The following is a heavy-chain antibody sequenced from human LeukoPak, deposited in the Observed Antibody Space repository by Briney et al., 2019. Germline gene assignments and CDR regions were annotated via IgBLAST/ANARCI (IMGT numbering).Heavy chain of an antibody. D-gene: IGHD5-18*01. CDR2: IYTSGST. J-gene: IGHJ4*02. Sequence: SETLSLTCTVSAGSISSYYWSWIRQPAGKGLEWIGRIYTSGSTNYNPSLKSRVTMSVDTSKNQFSLKLSSVTAADTAVYYCARVGRGYSYGYLDYWGQGTLVTVSS. CDR3: ARVGRGYSYGYLDY. V-gene: IGHV4-4*07. CDR1: AGSISSYY.